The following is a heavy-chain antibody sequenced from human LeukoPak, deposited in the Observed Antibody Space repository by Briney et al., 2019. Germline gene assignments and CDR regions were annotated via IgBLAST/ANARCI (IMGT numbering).Heavy chain of an antibody. CDR3: ARESYYYDSSGYPDY. V-gene: IGHV3-21*01. Sequence: GGTLRLSCAASGFTFSSYSMNWVRQAPGKGLEWVSSISSSSSYIYYADSVKGRFTISRDNAKNSLYLQMNSLRAEDTAVYYCARESYYYDSSGYPDYWGQGTLVTVSS. D-gene: IGHD3-22*01. CDR1: GFTFSSYS. J-gene: IGHJ4*02. CDR2: ISSSSSYI.